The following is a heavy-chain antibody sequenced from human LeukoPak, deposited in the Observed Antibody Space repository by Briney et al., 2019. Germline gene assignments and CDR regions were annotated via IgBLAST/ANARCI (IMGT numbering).Heavy chain of an antibody. D-gene: IGHD1-1*01. CDR1: GYTFTSYD. J-gene: IGHJ3*02. Sequence: ASVKVSCKASGYTFTSYDINWVRQATGQGLEWMGWMNPNSGNTGYAQKFQGRVTMTRNTSISTAYMELSSLGSEDTAVYYCARGTTGTTGDAFDIWGQGTMVTVSS. CDR2: MNPNSGNT. V-gene: IGHV1-8*01. CDR3: ARGTTGTTGDAFDI.